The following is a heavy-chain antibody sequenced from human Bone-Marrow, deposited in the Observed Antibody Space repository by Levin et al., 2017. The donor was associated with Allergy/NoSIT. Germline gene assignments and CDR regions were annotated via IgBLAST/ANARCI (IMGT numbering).Heavy chain of an antibody. J-gene: IGHJ4*02. CDR2: IYPDDSDT. Sequence: RGESLKISCQASGYTFTNFWIAWVRQMPGKGLELVGIIYPDDSDTRYSPSFQGQVSISVDKSISTAYLQWNSLEASDTAMYYCARWGSGTYYFVYWGQGTLVTVSS. V-gene: IGHV5-51*01. CDR1: GYTFTNFW. D-gene: IGHD3-10*01. CDR3: ARWGSGTYYFVY.